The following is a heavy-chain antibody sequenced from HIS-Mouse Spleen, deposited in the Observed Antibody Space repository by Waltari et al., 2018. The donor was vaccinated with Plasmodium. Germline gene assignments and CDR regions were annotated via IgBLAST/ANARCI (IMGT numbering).Heavy chain of an antibody. V-gene: IGHV3-7*01. CDR1: GFTFSRYW. J-gene: IGHJ2*01. D-gene: IGHD6-13*01. CDR3: ASSWYWYFDL. Sequence: EVQLVESGGGLVQPGGSLISSCAASGFTFSRYWLSWVRQAPGKGLEWVANIKQDGSEKYYVDSVKGRFTISRDNAKNSLYLQMNSLRAEDTAVYYCASSWYWYFDLWGRGTLVTVSS. CDR2: IKQDGSEK.